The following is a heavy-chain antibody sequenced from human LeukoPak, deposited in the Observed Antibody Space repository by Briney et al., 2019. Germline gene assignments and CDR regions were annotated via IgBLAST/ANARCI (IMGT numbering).Heavy chain of an antibody. CDR2: ISYDGSNK. Sequence: PGGSLRLSCAASGFIFSTYWMTWVRQAPGKGLEWVAVISYDGSNKYYADSVKGRFTISRDNSKNTLYLQMNSLRAEDTAVYYCAREDYGDYDLYYFDYWGQGTLVTVSS. V-gene: IGHV3-30*03. CDR3: AREDYGDYDLYYFDY. CDR1: GFIFSTYW. J-gene: IGHJ4*02. D-gene: IGHD4-17*01.